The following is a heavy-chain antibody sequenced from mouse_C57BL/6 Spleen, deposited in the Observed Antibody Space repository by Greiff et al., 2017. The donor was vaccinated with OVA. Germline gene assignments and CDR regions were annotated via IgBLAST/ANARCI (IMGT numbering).Heavy chain of an antibody. CDR1: GFTFSDYG. CDR3: ARPWTSGFAY. V-gene: IGHV5-17*01. J-gene: IGHJ3*01. CDR2: ISSGSSTI. Sequence: EVKLMESGGGLVKPGGSLKLSCAASGFTFSDYGMHWVRQAPEKGLEWVAYISSGSSTIYYADTVKGRFTISRDNAKNTLFLQMTSLRSEDMAMYYCARPWTSGFAYWGQGTLVTVSA.